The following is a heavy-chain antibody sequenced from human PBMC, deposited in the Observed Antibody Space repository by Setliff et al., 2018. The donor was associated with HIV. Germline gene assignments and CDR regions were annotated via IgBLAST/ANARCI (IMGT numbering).Heavy chain of an antibody. J-gene: IGHJ5*02. CDR2: IYYSGST. CDR1: GGSISSYY. D-gene: IGHD3-3*01. CDR3: ARSEGIAWFDP. Sequence: KPSETLSLTCTVSGGSISSYYWSWIRQPPGKGLEWIGYIYYSGSTNYNPSLKSRVTISVDTSKNQFSLKLSSVTAADTAVYYCARSEGIAWFDPWGQGTLVTVSS. V-gene: IGHV4-59*01.